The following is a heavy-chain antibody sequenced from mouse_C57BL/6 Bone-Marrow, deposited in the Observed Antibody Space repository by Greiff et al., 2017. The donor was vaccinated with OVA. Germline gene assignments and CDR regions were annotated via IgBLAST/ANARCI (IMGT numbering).Heavy chain of an antibody. J-gene: IGHJ4*01. V-gene: IGHV1-61*01. Sequence: QVQLQQSGAELVRPGSSVKLSCKASGYTFTSYWMDWVKQRPGQGLEWIGNIYPSDSETHYNQKFKDKATLTVDKSSSTAYMQLSSLTSEDSAVYYCATRGTTVVATRHCYAMDYWGQGTSVTVSS. CDR2: IYPSDSET. CDR1: GYTFTSYW. D-gene: IGHD1-1*01. CDR3: ATRGTTVVATRHCYAMDY.